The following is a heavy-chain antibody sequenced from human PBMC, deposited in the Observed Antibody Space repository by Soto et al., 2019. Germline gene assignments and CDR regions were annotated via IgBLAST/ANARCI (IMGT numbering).Heavy chain of an antibody. CDR1: GDSISNSRFY. CDR2: IYHTGNA. V-gene: IGHV4-39*01. CDR3: ARDYFDSNDYTKNWFDP. Sequence: SETLSLTCSVSGDSISNSRFYWAWIRQPPGEGLEWIGSIYHTGNAYYNPSLKSRVTIFVDTSKNQFSLKLTSVTAADTALYYCARDYFDSNDYTKNWFDPWGQGTLVTVS. D-gene: IGHD3-22*01. J-gene: IGHJ5*02.